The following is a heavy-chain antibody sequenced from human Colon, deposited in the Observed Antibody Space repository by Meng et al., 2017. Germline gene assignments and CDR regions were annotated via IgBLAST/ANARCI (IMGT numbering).Heavy chain of an antibody. J-gene: IGHJ4*02. CDR1: GGSFSGYY. V-gene: IGHV4-34*01. D-gene: IGHD6-19*01. CDR2: INHSGST. CDR3: ARSSGTPVAGTMRGVYYFDY. Sequence: QVQPTAWGAGLVQPSETLSLTCAVYGGSFSGYYWSWIRQPPGKGLEWIGEINHSGSTNYNPSLKSRVTISVDTSKNQFSLKLSSVTAADTAVYYCARSSGTPVAGTMRGVYYFDYWGQGTLVTVSS.